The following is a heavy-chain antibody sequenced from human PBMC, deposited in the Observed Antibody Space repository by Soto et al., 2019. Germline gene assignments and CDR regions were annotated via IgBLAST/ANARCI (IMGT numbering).Heavy chain of an antibody. V-gene: IGHV4-39*01. Sequence: SETLSLTCTVSGGSLISSLYYWAWIRQPPGKGLEWIGSVHDSGSTYDNPSLKSRVTISVDTSKNLFSLIQTSVTAADSAVVYCAGHIRGAVTMNWFDPWGQGTLVTVSS. J-gene: IGHJ5*02. D-gene: IGHD4-17*01. CDR3: AGHIRGAVTMNWFDP. CDR1: GGSLISSLYY. CDR2: VHDSGST.